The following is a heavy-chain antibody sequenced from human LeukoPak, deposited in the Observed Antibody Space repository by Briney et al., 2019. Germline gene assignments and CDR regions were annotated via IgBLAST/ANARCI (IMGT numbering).Heavy chain of an antibody. J-gene: IGHJ3*02. CDR2: IYYSGST. D-gene: IGHD6-13*01. V-gene: IGHV4-61*05. Sequence: SETLSLTCSVSDGSINTISDYWSWIRQPPGKGLEWIGYIYYSGSTNYNPSLKSRVTISVDTSKNQFSLKLSSVTAADTAVYYCASSAAAGNHDAFDIWGQGTMVTVSS. CDR1: DGSINTISDY. CDR3: ASSAAAGNHDAFDI.